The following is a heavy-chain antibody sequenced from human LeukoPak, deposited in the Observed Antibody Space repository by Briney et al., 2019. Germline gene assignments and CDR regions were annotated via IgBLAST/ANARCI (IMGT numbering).Heavy chain of an antibody. D-gene: IGHD3-3*01. CDR1: GFTFSTYA. V-gene: IGHV3-23*01. CDR2: ISDSGGST. CDR3: ARDGHTIFGVVTPS. Sequence: GGSLRLSCAASGFTFSTYAMSWVRQAPGKGLEWVSGISDSGGSTYYADSVKGRFTISRDNAKNSLYLQMNSLRAEDTAVYYCARDGHTIFGVVTPSWGQGTLVTVSS. J-gene: IGHJ4*02.